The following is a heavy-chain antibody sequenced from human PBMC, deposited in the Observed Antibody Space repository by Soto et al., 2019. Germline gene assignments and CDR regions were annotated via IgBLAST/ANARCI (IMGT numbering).Heavy chain of an antibody. Sequence: SETLSLTWAVYGGSSSGYYWSWTRQPPGKGLEWIGEINHSGSTNYNPSLKSRVTISVDTSKNQFSLKLSSVTAADTAVYYCARAAGNSSSCWYGESLYYYRMDVWSQGTTV. V-gene: IGHV4-34*01. CDR1: GGSSSGYY. J-gene: IGHJ6*02. CDR2: INHSGST. D-gene: IGHD6-13*01. CDR3: ARAAGNSSSCWYGESLYYYRMDV.